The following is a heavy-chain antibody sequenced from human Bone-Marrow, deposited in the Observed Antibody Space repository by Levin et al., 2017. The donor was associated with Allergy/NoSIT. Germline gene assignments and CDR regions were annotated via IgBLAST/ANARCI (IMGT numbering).Heavy chain of an antibody. D-gene: IGHD2-15*01. J-gene: IGHJ3*02. CDR2: IYYSGST. V-gene: IGHV4-39*07. Sequence: LSQTLSLPCTVSGGSIRSSSYYWGWIRQPPGKGLEWIGSIYYSGSTYYNPSLKSRVTISVDTSKNQFSLKLSSVTAADTAVYYCAKQLGYCSGGSCSIDAFDIWGQGTMVTVSS. CDR1: GGSIRSSSYY. CDR3: AKQLGYCSGGSCSIDAFDI.